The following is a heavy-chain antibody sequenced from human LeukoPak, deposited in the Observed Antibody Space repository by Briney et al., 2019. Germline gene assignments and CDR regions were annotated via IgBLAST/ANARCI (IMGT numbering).Heavy chain of an antibody. Sequence: PSETLSLTCTVSGASIRSGSNYGGWIRQPPGKGLEWIGSISYSGTTYYNPSLKSRVTISVDTSKNQFSLKLNSVTAADTAVYYCARATGTFSWFLQHWGQGTLVTVSS. V-gene: IGHV4-39*07. CDR2: ISYSGTT. J-gene: IGHJ1*01. D-gene: IGHD6-13*01. CDR1: GASIRSGSNY. CDR3: ARATGTFSWFLQH.